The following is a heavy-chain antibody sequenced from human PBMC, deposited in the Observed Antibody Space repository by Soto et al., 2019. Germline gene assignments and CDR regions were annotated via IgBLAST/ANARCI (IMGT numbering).Heavy chain of an antibody. CDR2: ISYDGSKK. Sequence: QVQLVESGGGVVQPGRSLRLSCAASGFTFSSYGMHWVRQAPGKGLEWVAAISYDGSKKYYAYSVKGRFTISRDNSKNTLYLQMNSLRAEDTAVYYCAKEVVTTSQIYYYYYMDVWGKGTTVTVSS. J-gene: IGHJ6*03. CDR3: AKEVVTTSQIYYYYYMDV. V-gene: IGHV3-30*18. D-gene: IGHD2-21*02. CDR1: GFTFSSYG.